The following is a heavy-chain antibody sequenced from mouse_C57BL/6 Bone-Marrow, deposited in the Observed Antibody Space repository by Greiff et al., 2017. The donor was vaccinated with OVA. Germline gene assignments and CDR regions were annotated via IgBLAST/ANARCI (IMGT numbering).Heavy chain of an antibody. J-gene: IGHJ1*03. V-gene: IGHV1-81*01. D-gene: IGHD1-1*01. Sequence: QVQLQQSGAELARPGASVKLSCKASGYTFTSYGISWVKQRTGQGLEWIGEIYPRSGNTYYNEKFKGKATLTADKSSSTAYMELRSLTSEDSAVYFCARHGSSLWYFDVWGTGTTVTVSS. CDR1: GYTFTSYG. CDR3: ARHGSSLWYFDV. CDR2: IYPRSGNT.